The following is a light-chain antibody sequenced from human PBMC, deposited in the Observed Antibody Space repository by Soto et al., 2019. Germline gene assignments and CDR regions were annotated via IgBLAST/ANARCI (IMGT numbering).Light chain of an antibody. J-gene: IGLJ2*01. V-gene: IGLV2-8*01. CDR1: SSDVGGYNY. Sequence: QSALTQPPSASGSPGQSVTISCTGTSSDVGGYNYVSWYQQPPGKAPKLMIYEVSKRPSGVPDRFSGSKSGNTASLTVSGLQAEDEADYYCSSYAGSNTPVVFGGGTKLTVL. CDR2: EVS. CDR3: SSYAGSNTPVV.